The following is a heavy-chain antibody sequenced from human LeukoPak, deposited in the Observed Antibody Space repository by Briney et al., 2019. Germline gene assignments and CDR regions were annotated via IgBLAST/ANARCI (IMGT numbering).Heavy chain of an antibody. CDR1: GFTFSSYG. CDR3: ARINYRAFSI. J-gene: IGHJ3*02. V-gene: IGHV3-33*01. Sequence: PGGSLRLSCAASGFTFSSYGMHWVRQAPAKGLEWVAVIRYDGSNKYYADSVKGRVTISRDNSKNTVFLQMNSLRAEDTALYYCARINYRAFSIWDQGTMVTVSS. D-gene: IGHD4-11*01. CDR2: IRYDGSNK.